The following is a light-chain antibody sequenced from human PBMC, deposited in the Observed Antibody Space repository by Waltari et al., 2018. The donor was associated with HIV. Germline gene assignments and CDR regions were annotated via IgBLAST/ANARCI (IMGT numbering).Light chain of an antibody. CDR2: DVS. CDR3: SSYTSSSTHV. J-gene: IGLJ1*01. V-gene: IGLV2-14*03. Sequence: QSALTQPASVSGSPGQSITISCTGTSSDVGAYNYVSWYQQYPGKVPKLMIYDVSNRASGVSKRFSGSKSGNTASLTISGLQAEDEADYYCSSYTSSSTHVFGTGTKVTVL. CDR1: SSDVGAYNY.